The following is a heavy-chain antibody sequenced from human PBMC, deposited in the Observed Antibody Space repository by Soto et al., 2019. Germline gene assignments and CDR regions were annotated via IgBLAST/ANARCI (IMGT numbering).Heavy chain of an antibody. D-gene: IGHD6-13*01. CDR3: ASSGPSSSWSFPPEN. J-gene: IGHJ4*02. CDR2: IYHSGST. CDR1: GGSISSGGYS. V-gene: IGHV4-30-2*01. Sequence: LSLTCAVSGGSISSGGYSWSWIRQPPGKGLEWIGYIYHSGSTYYNPSLKSRVTISVDRSKNQFSLKLSSVTAADTAVYYCASSGPSSSWSFPPENWGQGTLVTVSS.